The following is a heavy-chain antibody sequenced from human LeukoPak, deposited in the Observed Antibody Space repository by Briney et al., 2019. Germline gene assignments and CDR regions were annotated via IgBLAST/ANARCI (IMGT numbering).Heavy chain of an antibody. D-gene: IGHD6-19*01. CDR3: ARDQAPYSSGWYLSY. V-gene: IGHV1-69*05. J-gene: IGHJ4*02. CDR1: GYTFTSYD. Sequence: GASVKVSCKASGYTFTSYDINWVRQAPGQGLEWMGRIIPIFGTANYAQKFQGRVTITTDESTSTAYMELSSLRSEDTAVYYCARDQAPYSSGWYLSYWGQGTLVTVSS. CDR2: IIPIFGTA.